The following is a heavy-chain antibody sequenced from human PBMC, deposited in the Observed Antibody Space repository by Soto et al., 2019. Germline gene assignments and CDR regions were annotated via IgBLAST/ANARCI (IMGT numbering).Heavy chain of an antibody. CDR1: GGSFSSYY. CDR3: ARASSFSFWSAKGAFDI. Sequence: QVQLQESGPGLVKPSETLSLTCTVSGGSFSSYYWNWIRQFPGKGLEWIGYIHDSGSTTYNPSLNSRVTISVDTSKNQFPLKLSAATAADTAVYYCARASSFSFWSAKGAFDIWGQGTMVTVSS. D-gene: IGHD3-3*01. CDR2: IHDSGST. J-gene: IGHJ3*02. V-gene: IGHV4-59*01.